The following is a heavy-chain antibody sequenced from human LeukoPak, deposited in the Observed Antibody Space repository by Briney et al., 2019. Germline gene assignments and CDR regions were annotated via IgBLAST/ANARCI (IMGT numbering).Heavy chain of an antibody. J-gene: IGHJ4*02. V-gene: IGHV3-48*04. Sequence: GGALRLSCAASGFTFSSYIMNWVRQAPGKGLEWVSYISNSSSTIYYADSVKGRFTISRDNAKNSLYLQMNSLRAEDTAVYYCARVNPYDSSGYYYEKFYFDYWGQGTLVTVSS. D-gene: IGHD3-22*01. CDR2: ISNSSSTI. CDR3: ARVNPYDSSGYYYEKFYFDY. CDR1: GFTFSSYI.